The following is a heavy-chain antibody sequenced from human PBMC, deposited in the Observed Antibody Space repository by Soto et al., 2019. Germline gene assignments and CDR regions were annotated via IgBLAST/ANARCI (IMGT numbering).Heavy chain of an antibody. D-gene: IGHD4-17*01. V-gene: IGHV1-8*01. CDR1: GYTFTSYD. CDR2: MNPNSGNT. CDR3: GRASTTVPSYYYFDY. J-gene: IGHJ4*02. Sequence: ASVKVSCKASGYTFTSYDINWVRQATGQGLEWMGWMNPNSGNTGYAQKLQGRVTMTTDTSTSTAYMELRTLRSDDTAVYYCGRASTTVPSYYYFDYWGQGTQVTVSS.